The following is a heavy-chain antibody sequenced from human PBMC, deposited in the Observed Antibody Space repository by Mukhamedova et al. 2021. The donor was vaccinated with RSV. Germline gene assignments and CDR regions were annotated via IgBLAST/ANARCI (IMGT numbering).Heavy chain of an antibody. CDR3: AREEGAYDFWSGALPIGFDY. V-gene: IGHV4-38-2*02. Sequence: EWIGSIYHSGSTYYNPSLKSRVTISVDTSKNQFSLKRSSVTAADTAVYYCAREEGAYDFWSGALPIGFDYWGQGTLVTVPS. J-gene: IGHJ4*02. D-gene: IGHD3-3*01. CDR2: IYHSGST.